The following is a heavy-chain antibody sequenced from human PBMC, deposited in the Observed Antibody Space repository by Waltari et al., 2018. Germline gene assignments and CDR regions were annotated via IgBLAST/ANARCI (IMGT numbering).Heavy chain of an antibody. CDR2: IYYSGST. V-gene: IGHV4-59*11. D-gene: IGHD3-22*01. CDR1: GGSISSHY. J-gene: IGHJ4*02. CDR3: ARDGDYDSSGYPSV. Sequence: QVQLQESGPGLVKPSETLSLTCTVSGGSISSHYWSWIRQPPGKGLEWIGYIYYSGSTNSNPSLKSRVTISVDTSKNQFSLKLSSVTAADTAVYYCARDGDYDSSGYPSVWGQGTLVTVSS.